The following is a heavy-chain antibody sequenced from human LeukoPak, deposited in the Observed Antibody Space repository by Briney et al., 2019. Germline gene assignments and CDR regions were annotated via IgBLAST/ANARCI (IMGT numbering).Heavy chain of an antibody. CDR1: GFTFSTYS. J-gene: IGHJ5*02. CDR3: ARRRFGKNWFDP. V-gene: IGHV3-48*02. CDR2: ISSGSGTI. D-gene: IGHD3-10*01. Sequence: GGSLRLSCAASGFTFSTYSMNWVRQAPGKGLEWVSYISSGSGTIYYADSVKGRFTISRDNAKNSVYLQMNSLRDDDTAVYYCARRRFGKNWFDPWGQGTLVTVSS.